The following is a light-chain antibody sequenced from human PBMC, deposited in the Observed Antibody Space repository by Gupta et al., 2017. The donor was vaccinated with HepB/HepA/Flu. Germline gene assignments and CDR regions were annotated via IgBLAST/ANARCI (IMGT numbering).Light chain of an antibody. Sequence: SFVLRQPPSVSVSPGQTASITCTGNRLGDKYASWYQQKPGQSPIVVIYEDTKRPSGNPERFSASHSGNTATLTIGGTQAMDEADYYCQAWDNTLVIFGGGTKLTVL. CDR3: QAWDNTLVI. J-gene: IGLJ2*01. CDR2: EDT. CDR1: RLGDKY. V-gene: IGLV3-1*01.